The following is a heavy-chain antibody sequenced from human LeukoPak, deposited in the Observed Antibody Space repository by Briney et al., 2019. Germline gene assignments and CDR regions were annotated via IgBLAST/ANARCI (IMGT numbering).Heavy chain of an antibody. D-gene: IGHD5-18*01. V-gene: IGHV4-34*01. CDR2: INHSGST. J-gene: IGHJ4*02. CDR3: ARGRGYSYGFRY. CDR1: GGSFSGYY. Sequence: SSETLSLTCAVYGGSFSGYYWSWIRQPPGKGLEWIGEINHSGSTNYNPSLKSRVTISVDTSKNQFSLKLSSVTAADTAVYYCARGRGYSYGFRYWGQGTVVTVSS.